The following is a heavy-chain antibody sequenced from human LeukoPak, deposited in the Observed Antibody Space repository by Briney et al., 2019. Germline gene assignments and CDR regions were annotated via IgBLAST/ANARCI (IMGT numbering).Heavy chain of an antibody. Sequence: PGGSLRLSCAASGFTFSSYSMNWVRQAPGKGLEWVSFISGTSSYIYYADSVKGRFTISRDNAKNSLYLQMNSLRAEDTAVYYCARDVIYASEIYSYGDCLGQGTLVTVSS. CDR3: ARDVIYASEIYSYGDC. J-gene: IGHJ4*02. CDR1: GFTFSSYS. D-gene: IGHD3-16*01. CDR2: ISGTSSYI. V-gene: IGHV3-21*01.